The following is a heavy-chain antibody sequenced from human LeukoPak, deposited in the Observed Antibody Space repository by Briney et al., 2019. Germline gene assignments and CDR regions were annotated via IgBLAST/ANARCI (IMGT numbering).Heavy chain of an antibody. J-gene: IGHJ6*04. D-gene: IGHD1-14*01. Sequence: SQTLSLTCALSGESVSSNSATWNWIRQSPSRGLEWLGRTYYRSKWYNDYAPSVESRITINPDTSKNHFSLQLNSVTPEDTAVYYCARSPEPIVKYYYGLDIWGKGTTVTVSS. V-gene: IGHV6-1*01. CDR3: ARSPEPIVKYYYGLDI. CDR2: TYYRSKWYN. CDR1: GESVSSNSAT.